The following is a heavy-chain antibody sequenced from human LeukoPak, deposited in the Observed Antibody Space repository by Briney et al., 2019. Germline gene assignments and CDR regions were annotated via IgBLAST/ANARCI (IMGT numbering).Heavy chain of an antibody. CDR3: ARGGIVVVPAAPASSWFDS. D-gene: IGHD2-2*01. J-gene: IGHJ5*01. CDR1: GGSFSGYY. V-gene: IGHV4-34*01. Sequence: SETLSLTCAVYGGSFSGYYWSWIRQPPGKGLEWIGEINHSGSTNYNPSLKSRVTISVDTSKNQFSLKLSSVTAADTAVYYCARGGIVVVPAAPASSWFDSWGQGTLVTVSS. CDR2: INHSGST.